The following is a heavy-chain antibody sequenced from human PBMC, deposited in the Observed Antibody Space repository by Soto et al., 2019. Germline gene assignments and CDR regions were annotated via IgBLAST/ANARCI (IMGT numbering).Heavy chain of an antibody. CDR1: GGSISSYY. D-gene: IGHD2-2*01. V-gene: IGHV4-4*07. CDR3: ARDHLLHEGGYYYYYGMDV. CDR2: IYTSGST. Sequence: QVQLQESGPGLVKPSETLSLTCTVSGGSISSYYWSWIRQPAGKGLEWIGRIYTSGSTNYNPSLKSRVTMSVDTSKNQFSLKLSSVTAADTAVYYCARDHLLHEGGYYYYYGMDVWGQGTTVTVSS. J-gene: IGHJ6*02.